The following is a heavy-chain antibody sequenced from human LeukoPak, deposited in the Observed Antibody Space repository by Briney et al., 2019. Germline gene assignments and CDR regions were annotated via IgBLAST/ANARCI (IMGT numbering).Heavy chain of an antibody. J-gene: IGHJ1*01. CDR3: ARGLDLGYFQR. D-gene: IGHD4-11*01. Sequence: PGGSLRLSCIVSGFTFSTYDMHWVRQAPGKGLQWVAVIWSDGSNKYYTDSVKGRFTISRDNPKNTLYLQMNNPRAEDTAVYHCARGLDLGYFQRWGQGTLVTVSS. CDR2: IWSDGSNK. CDR1: GFTFSTYD. V-gene: IGHV3-33*01.